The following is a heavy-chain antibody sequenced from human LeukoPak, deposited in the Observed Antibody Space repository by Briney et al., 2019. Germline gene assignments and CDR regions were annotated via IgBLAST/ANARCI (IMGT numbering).Heavy chain of an antibody. D-gene: IGHD3-22*01. J-gene: IGHJ4*02. CDR3: AREFEAYYYDSSGYGIDY. CDR2: IKQDGSEK. V-gene: IGHV3-7*01. Sequence: PGGSLRLSCAASGFTFSSYWMSWVRQAPGKGLEWVANIKQDGSEKYYVDSVKGRFTISRDNAKNSLYLQMNSLRAEDTAVYYCAREFEAYYYDSSGYGIDYWGQGTLVTVSS. CDR1: GFTFSSYW.